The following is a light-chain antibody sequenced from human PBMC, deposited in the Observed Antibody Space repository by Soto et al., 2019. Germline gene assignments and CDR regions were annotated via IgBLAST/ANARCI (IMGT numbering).Light chain of an antibody. CDR1: RTLFYSSNNKNY. Sequence: DIVMTQSPDSLAVSLGERATINCKSNRTLFYSSNNKNYLAWYQEKPGQPPKQLIYWASTRQSGVPDRFSGSGSGTDFTLTISSAQADDVAVYYCQQYYSTPPAFGQGTEVEIK. CDR2: WAS. CDR3: QQYYSTPPA. J-gene: IGKJ1*01. V-gene: IGKV4-1*01.